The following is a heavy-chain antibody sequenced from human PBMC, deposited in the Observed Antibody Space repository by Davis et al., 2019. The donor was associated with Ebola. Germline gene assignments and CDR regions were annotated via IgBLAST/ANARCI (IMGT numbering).Heavy chain of an antibody. CDR3: ARGPKYDYVWGSYRYRPSYYFDY. Sequence: SETLSLTCAVSGDSIRAYYWSWIRQSPGKGLEWIGFVLYTGIISYNPSLRSRVTISVDTSKNQFSLKLSSVTAADTAVYYCARGPKYDYVWGSYRYRPSYYFDYWGQGTLVTVSS. CDR1: GDSIRAYY. J-gene: IGHJ4*02. D-gene: IGHD3-16*02. V-gene: IGHV4-59*12. CDR2: VLYTGII.